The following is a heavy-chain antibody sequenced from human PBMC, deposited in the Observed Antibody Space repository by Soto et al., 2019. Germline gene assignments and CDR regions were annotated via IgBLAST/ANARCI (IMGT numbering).Heavy chain of an antibody. CDR1: GYTFTSYG. CDR2: ISAYNGNT. V-gene: IGHV1-18*01. Sequence: QVQLVQSGAEVKKPGASVKVSCKASGYTFTSYGISWVRQAPGQVLEWMGWISAYNGNTHYAQKRQGRVTMTTGTSTGTAAMELRSLRSDDTAVYHWARGTTVETRSDWGQGTLVTVSS. CDR3: ARGTTVETRSD. D-gene: IGHD4-17*01. J-gene: IGHJ4*02.